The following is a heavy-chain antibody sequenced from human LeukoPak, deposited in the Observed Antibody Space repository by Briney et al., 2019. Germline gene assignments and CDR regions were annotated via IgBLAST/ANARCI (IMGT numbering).Heavy chain of an antibody. V-gene: IGHV3-48*03. CDR1: GFTFSSYE. Sequence: QPGGSLRLSCAASGFTFSSYEMNWVRQVPGKGLEWISHISSSSGTIHYADSVKGRFTISRDNGRNSLYLQMNSLRVDDTAVYYCARDATPQYSSGWVFFDYWGQGTLVTVSS. J-gene: IGHJ4*02. D-gene: IGHD6-19*01. CDR3: ARDATPQYSSGWVFFDY. CDR2: ISSSSGTI.